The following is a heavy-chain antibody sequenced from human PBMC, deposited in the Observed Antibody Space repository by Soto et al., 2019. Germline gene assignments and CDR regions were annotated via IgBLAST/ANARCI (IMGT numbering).Heavy chain of an antibody. Sequence: SETLSLTCAVYGASFSGYYWSWIRQPPGKGLEWIGEINHGGSTNYNPSLKSRVTISVDTSKNQFSLKLSSVTAADTAVYYCARVREVTATFYYYYGMDVWGQGTTVTVSS. D-gene: IGHD2-21*02. J-gene: IGHJ6*02. V-gene: IGHV4-34*01. CDR2: INHGGST. CDR1: GASFSGYY. CDR3: ARVREVTATFYYYYGMDV.